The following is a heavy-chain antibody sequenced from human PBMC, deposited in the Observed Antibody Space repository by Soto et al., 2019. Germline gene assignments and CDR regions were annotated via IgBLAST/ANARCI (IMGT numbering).Heavy chain of an antibody. J-gene: IGHJ4*02. CDR3: AKDGQTIFGVVMMKPGYFDY. CDR2: ISYDGSNK. V-gene: IGHV3-30*18. Sequence: QVQLVETGGGVVQPGRSLRLSCAASGFTFSSYGIHWVRQAPGKGLEWVAVISYDGSNKYYADSVKGRFTISRDNSKTKLYLQMNSLRAEDTAVYYGAKDGQTIFGVVMMKPGYFDYCGQRTIVTVTS. CDR1: GFTFSSYG. D-gene: IGHD3-3*01.